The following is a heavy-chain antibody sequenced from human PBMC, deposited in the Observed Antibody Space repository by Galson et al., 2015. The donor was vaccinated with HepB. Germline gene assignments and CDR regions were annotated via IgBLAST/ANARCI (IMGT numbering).Heavy chain of an antibody. D-gene: IGHD6-6*01. Sequence: SLRLSCAAPGFTFSGFAMHWVRQAPGKGLEWVAVISYDTNNKYYADSVKGRFAISRDNSKSTLSLQMNSLRPEDTAVYYCTRNPIGSYDFDSWGQGTLVTVSS. J-gene: IGHJ4*02. CDR2: ISYDTNNK. V-gene: IGHV3-30*09. CDR1: GFTFSGFA. CDR3: TRNPIGSYDFDS.